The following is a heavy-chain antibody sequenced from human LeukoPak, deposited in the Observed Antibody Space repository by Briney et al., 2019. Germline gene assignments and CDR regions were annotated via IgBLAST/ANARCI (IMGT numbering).Heavy chain of an antibody. D-gene: IGHD3-10*01. CDR2: IIPILGIA. V-gene: IGHV1-69*04. J-gene: IGHJ4*02. CDR3: ARDVYGSGSPPPYYFDY. Sequence: SVKVSCKASGGTFSSYAISWVRQAPGQGLEWMGRIIPILGIANYAQKFQGRVTITADKSTSTAYMELSSLRSEDTAVYYCARDVYGSGSPPPYYFDYWGQGTLVTVSS. CDR1: GGTFSSYA.